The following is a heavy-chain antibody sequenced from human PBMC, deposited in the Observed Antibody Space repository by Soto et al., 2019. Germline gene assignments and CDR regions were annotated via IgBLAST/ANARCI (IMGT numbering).Heavy chain of an antibody. CDR3: ARLVSIVGATTH. D-gene: IGHD1-26*01. CDR2: IYPGDSDT. V-gene: IGHV5-51*01. J-gene: IGHJ4*02. CDR1: GYSFTSYW. Sequence: GGSLRLSCKGSGYSFTSYWIGWVRQMPGKGLEWMGIIYPGDSDTRYSPSFQGQVTISADKSISTAYLQWSSLKASDTAMYYCARLVSIVGATTHWGQGTLVTVSS.